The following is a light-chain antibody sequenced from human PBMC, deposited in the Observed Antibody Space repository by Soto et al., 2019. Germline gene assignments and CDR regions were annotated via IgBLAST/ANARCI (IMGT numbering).Light chain of an antibody. CDR2: AAS. J-gene: IGKJ1*01. V-gene: IGKV1-27*01. CDR1: QTISSW. CDR3: QKYNIAPSWT. Sequence: DIQMTQSPSTLSGSVGDRVTITCRASQTISSWLAWYQQKPGKAPKLLIYAASTLQSGAPSRFSGSGSGTDFTPTISSLQPEDVATYYCQKYNIAPSWTFGQGTKVDIK.